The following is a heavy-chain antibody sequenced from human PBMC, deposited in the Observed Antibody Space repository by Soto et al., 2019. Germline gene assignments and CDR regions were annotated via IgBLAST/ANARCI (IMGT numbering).Heavy chain of an antibody. V-gene: IGHV3-30*18. J-gene: IGHJ4*02. CDR3: AKDGRRWLQRYYFDY. CDR1: GFTFSSYA. D-gene: IGHD5-12*01. CDR2: ISYDGSNK. Sequence: GGSLRLSCAASGFTFSSYAMHWVRQAPGKGLEWVAVISYDGSNKYYADSVKGRFTISRDNSKNTLYLQMNSLRAEDTAVYYCAKDGRRWLQRYYFDYWGQGT.